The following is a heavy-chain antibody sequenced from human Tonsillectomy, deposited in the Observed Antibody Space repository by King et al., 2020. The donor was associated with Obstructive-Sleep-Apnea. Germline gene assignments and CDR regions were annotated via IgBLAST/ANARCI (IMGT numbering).Heavy chain of an antibody. CDR3: ARDRECSGGSCYSYDAFDI. CDR2: IWYDGSNK. Sequence: VQLVESGGGVVQPGRSLRLSCAASGFTFSSYGMHWVRQAPGKGLEWVAVIWYDGSNKYYADSVKGRFTISRDNSKNTLYLQLNSLRAEDTAVYYCARDRECSGGSCYSYDAFDIWGQGTMVTVSS. J-gene: IGHJ3*02. D-gene: IGHD2-15*01. CDR1: GFTFSSYG. V-gene: IGHV3-33*01.